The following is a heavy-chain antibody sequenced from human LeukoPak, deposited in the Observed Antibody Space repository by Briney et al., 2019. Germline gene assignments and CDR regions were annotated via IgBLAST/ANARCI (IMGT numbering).Heavy chain of an antibody. Sequence: PGGSLRLSCAASGFTVSSNYMSWARQAPGKGLEWVSAISGSGGSTYYADSVKGRFTISRDNSKNTLYLQMNSLRAEDTAVYYCAKDVTLLGIFYFDYWGQGTLVTVSS. CDR1: GFTVSSNY. J-gene: IGHJ4*02. D-gene: IGHD7-27*01. CDR2: ISGSGGST. CDR3: AKDVTLLGIFYFDY. V-gene: IGHV3-23*01.